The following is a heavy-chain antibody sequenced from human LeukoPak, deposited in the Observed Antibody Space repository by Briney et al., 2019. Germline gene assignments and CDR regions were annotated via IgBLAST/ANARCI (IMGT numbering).Heavy chain of an antibody. CDR1: GYTFTSYG. Sequence: ASVKVSCKASGYTFTSYGSSWVRQAPGQGLEWMGWISAYNGNTNYAQKLQGRVTMTTDTSTSTAYMELRSLRSDDTAVYYCAYVLLWFGEFRATENWFDPWGQGTLVTVSS. CDR3: AYVLLWFGEFRATENWFDP. V-gene: IGHV1-18*01. CDR2: ISAYNGNT. D-gene: IGHD3-10*01. J-gene: IGHJ5*02.